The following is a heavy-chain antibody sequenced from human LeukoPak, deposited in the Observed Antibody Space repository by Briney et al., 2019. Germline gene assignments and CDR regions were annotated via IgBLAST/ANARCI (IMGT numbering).Heavy chain of an antibody. V-gene: IGHV1-2*02. D-gene: IGHD6-19*01. CDR2: INPNSGGS. CDR3: ARDRISVAGPDY. CDR1: GYTFPANY. Sequence: ASVKVSCKASGYTFPANYMHWVRQAPGQGLEWMGWINPNSGGSNCAQKFQGRVTMTRDTSITTAYMDLNRLRSDDTAVYYCARDRISVAGPDYWGQGTLVTVSS. J-gene: IGHJ4*02.